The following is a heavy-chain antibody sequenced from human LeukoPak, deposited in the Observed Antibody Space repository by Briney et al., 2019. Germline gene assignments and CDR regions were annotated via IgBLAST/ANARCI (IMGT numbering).Heavy chain of an antibody. D-gene: IGHD6-13*01. V-gene: IGHV3-48*03. CDR1: GFTFSSYE. CDR2: ISSSGSTI. J-gene: IGHJ4*02. Sequence: GGSLRLSCAASGFTFSSYEMSWVRQAPGKGLEWVSYISSSGSTIYYADSVKGRFTISRDNAKNSLYLQMNSLRAEDTAVYYCARAGISGSSSRWYYFDYWGQGTLVTVSS. CDR3: ARAGISGSSSRWYYFDY.